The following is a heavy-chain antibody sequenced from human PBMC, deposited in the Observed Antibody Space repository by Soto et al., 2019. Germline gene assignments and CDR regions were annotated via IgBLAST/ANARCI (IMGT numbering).Heavy chain of an antibody. Sequence: ETLCLTCPVSGGALSSGGYLDTWVRQPPGKGLEWLGYIYYSGGTNYNPSLKSRVTISLDKSKSQFSLRLISVTAADTAVYYCTREQSEDNYFDPWGQGTLVTVYS. V-gene: IGHV4-61*08. CDR1: GGALSSGGYL. J-gene: IGHJ5*02. CDR3: TREQSEDNYFDP. D-gene: IGHD6-19*01. CDR2: IYYSGGT.